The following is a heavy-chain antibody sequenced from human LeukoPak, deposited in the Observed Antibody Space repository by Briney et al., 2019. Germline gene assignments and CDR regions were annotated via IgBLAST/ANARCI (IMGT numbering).Heavy chain of an antibody. V-gene: IGHV3-74*03. Sequence: GGSLRLSCAASGFTFSNYWMHWVRQAPGKGLVWVSRISTDGSSTTYADSVKGRFTISRDNSKNTLYLQMNSLRAEDTAVYYCARHHHHGWNDIWGQGTLVTVSS. D-gene: IGHD1-1*01. J-gene: IGHJ1*01. CDR3: ARHHHHGWNDI. CDR2: ISTDGSST. CDR1: GFTFSNYW.